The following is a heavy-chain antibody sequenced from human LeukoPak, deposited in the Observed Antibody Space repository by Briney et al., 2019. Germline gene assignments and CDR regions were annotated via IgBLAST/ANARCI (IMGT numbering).Heavy chain of an antibody. J-gene: IGHJ4*02. Sequence: PGGSLRLSCAASGFTFSSYEMNWVRQAPGKGLEWISYIGTFGTVIHYAGSVRGRFTISRDDAKNSLYLQMNSLRAEDTAVYYCAKEATHLGPDWNHDSWGQGTLVTVSS. CDR2: IGTFGTVI. V-gene: IGHV3-48*03. D-gene: IGHD1-1*01. CDR3: AKEATHLGPDWNHDS. CDR1: GFTFSSYE.